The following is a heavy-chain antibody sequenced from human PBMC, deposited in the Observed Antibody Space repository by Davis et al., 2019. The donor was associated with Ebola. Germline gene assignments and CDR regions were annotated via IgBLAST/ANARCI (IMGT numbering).Heavy chain of an antibody. D-gene: IGHD6-13*01. CDR1: GGSISSYY. Sequence: SETLSLTCTVSGGSISSYYWSWIRQPAGKGLEWVGRIYTSGSTNYNPSLKSRVTMSVDTSKNQFSLKLSSVTAADTAVYYCARILAAAGKKDHAFDIWGQGTMVTVSS. V-gene: IGHV4-4*07. CDR3: ARILAAAGKKDHAFDI. J-gene: IGHJ3*02. CDR2: IYTSGST.